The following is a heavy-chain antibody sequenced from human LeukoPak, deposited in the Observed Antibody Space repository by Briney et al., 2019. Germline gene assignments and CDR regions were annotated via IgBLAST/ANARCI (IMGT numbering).Heavy chain of an antibody. J-gene: IGHJ4*02. CDR3: ARATGDC. Sequence: GGSLRLSCGASGFTFSSYNMNWVRQAPGKGLEWVSYISTSSSTIYYADSVKGRFTISRDNAMSSLYLQMNSLRDEDTAVYYCARATGDCWGQGTLVTVSS. D-gene: IGHD7-27*01. CDR1: GFTFSSYN. V-gene: IGHV3-48*02. CDR2: ISTSSSTI.